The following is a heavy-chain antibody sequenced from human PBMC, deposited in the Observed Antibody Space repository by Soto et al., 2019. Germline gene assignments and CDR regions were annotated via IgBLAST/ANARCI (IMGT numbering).Heavy chain of an antibody. CDR2: IYPGDSDT. CDR1: GYSFTSYW. CDR3: ASSYYYDSSGYSDHFDY. J-gene: IGHJ4*02. V-gene: IGHV5-51*01. D-gene: IGHD3-22*01. Sequence: GESLKISCKGSGYSFTSYWIGWVRQMPGKGLEWMGIIYPGDSDTRYSPSFQGQVTISADKSISTAYLQWSSLKASDTAMYYCASSYYYDSSGYSDHFDYWGQGTLVTVSS.